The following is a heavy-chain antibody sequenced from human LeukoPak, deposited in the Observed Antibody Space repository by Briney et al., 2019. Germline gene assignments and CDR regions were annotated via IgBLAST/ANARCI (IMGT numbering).Heavy chain of an antibody. V-gene: IGHV3-66*01. CDR2: IYRGGAR. J-gene: IGHJ4*02. CDR1: RSIGIDGY. D-gene: IGHD2-15*01. CDR3: AGASSDGVIIGATSLDL. Sequence: GGSLRLSCAVYRSIGIDGYRSWVRQAPGKGLEWVSVIYRGGARYYSDSVKGRFTISRDSSNNAWHLQLHNLRVEDTAVYYCAGASSDGVIIGATSLDLWGLGTLVTVSS.